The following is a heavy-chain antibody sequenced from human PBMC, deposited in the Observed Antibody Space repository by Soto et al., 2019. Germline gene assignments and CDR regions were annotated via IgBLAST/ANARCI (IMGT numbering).Heavy chain of an antibody. CDR1: GGTFSNYA. CDR3: ARGTTVETRNY. CDR2: IIPIFGTR. V-gene: IGHV1-69*15. J-gene: IGHJ4*02. D-gene: IGHD4-17*01. Sequence: SVKVSCKASGGTFSNYAITWVRRAPGQGLEWLGRIIPIFGTRDYAQKFQGRVTISADESTTTAYMELRSLRSDDTAAYYCARGTTVETRNYWGQGTLVTVSS.